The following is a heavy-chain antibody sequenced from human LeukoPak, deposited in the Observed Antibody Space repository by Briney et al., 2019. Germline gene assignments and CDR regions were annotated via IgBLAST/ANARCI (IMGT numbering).Heavy chain of an antibody. Sequence: SVKVSCKASGGTFSSYAISWVRQAPGQGLEWMGGIIPIFGTANYAQKFQGRVTITADKSTSTAYMELSSLRSEDTAVYYCARTGYYYYYYMDVWGKGTTVTVSS. V-gene: IGHV1-69*06. CDR1: GGTFSSYA. CDR2: IIPIFGTA. J-gene: IGHJ6*03. CDR3: ARTGYYYYYYMDV.